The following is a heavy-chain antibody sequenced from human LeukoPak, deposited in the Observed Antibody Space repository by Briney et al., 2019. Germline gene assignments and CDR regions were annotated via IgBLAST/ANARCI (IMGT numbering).Heavy chain of an antibody. CDR1: GGSISSGGYY. J-gene: IGHJ6*03. Sequence: PSQTLSPTCTVSGGSISSGGYYWSWIRQHPGKGLERIGYIYYSGSTYYNPSLKSRVTISVDTSKNQFSLKLSSVTAADTAVYYCARSVVVPAADYYYYYMDVWGKGTTVTVSS. CDR3: ARSVVVPAADYYYYYMDV. CDR2: IYYSGST. V-gene: IGHV4-31*03. D-gene: IGHD2-2*01.